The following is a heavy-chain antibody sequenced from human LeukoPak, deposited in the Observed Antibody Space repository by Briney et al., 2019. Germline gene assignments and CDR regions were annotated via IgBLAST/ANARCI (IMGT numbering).Heavy chain of an antibody. D-gene: IGHD3-22*01. CDR3: AKGRGYYDTGASDS. CDR2: INPNSGDT. J-gene: IGHJ4*02. V-gene: IGHV1-2*02. CDR1: GYKFTDNY. Sequence: GASVKVSCKASGYKFTDNYLHWVRQAPGQGLEWLAWINPNSGDTKFEQKFQGRLTLTRDTSISTAYLELTGLIFDDTAVYYCAKGRGYYDTGASDSWGREPWSPSPQ.